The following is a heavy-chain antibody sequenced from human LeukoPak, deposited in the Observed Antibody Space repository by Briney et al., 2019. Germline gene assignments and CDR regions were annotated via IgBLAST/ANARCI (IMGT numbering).Heavy chain of an antibody. CDR3: ARGISSGWYSPGIDY. D-gene: IGHD6-19*01. CDR1: GFTLSSYW. J-gene: IGHJ4*02. V-gene: IGHV3-74*01. CDR2: INSDGSGT. Sequence: GGSLRLSCAASGFTLSSYWTYWVRQVPGKGQVWVSRINSDGSGTTYADSVKGRFTISRDNAKNTVSLQMNSLTAEDTAVYYCARGISSGWYSPGIDYWGQGTLVTVSS.